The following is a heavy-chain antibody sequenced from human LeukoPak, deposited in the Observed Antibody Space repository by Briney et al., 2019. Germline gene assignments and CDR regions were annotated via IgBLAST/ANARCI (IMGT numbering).Heavy chain of an antibody. V-gene: IGHV1-8*02. J-gene: IGHJ4*02. D-gene: IGHD2-15*01. CDR2: MNPNSGNT. Sequence: ASVKVSCKASGYTFTSYGINWVRQATGQGLEWMGWMNPNSGNTGLAQKFQGRVTMTRNTSIITAHMELSSLTSEDTAVYYCARVYCSVVVAATRGCYFDSWGQGTLVTVSS. CDR3: ARVYCSVVVAATRGCYFDS. CDR1: GYTFTSYG.